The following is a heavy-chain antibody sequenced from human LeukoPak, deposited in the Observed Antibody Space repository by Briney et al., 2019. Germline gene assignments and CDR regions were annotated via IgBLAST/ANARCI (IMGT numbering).Heavy chain of an antibody. CDR2: ISGSGGST. J-gene: IGHJ4*02. CDR3: AKSSSIGAYCSSTSCYPSSFDY. CDR1: GFTFSSYA. D-gene: IGHD2-2*01. V-gene: IGHV3-23*01. Sequence: GGSLRLSCAASGFTFSSYAMGWVRQAPGKGLEWVSAISGSGGSTYYADSVKGRFTISRDNSKNTLYLQMNSLRAEDTAVYYCAKSSSIGAYCSSTSCYPSSFDYWGQGTLVTVSS.